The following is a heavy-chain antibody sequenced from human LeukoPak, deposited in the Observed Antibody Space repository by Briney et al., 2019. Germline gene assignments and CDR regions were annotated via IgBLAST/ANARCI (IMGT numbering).Heavy chain of an antibody. J-gene: IGHJ4*02. D-gene: IGHD6-13*01. CDR2: IWYDGSNK. CDR1: GFTFSSYG. V-gene: IGHV3-33*01. CDR3: ARGAGIRYYFDY. Sequence: GRSLRLSCAASGFTFSSYGMHWVRQAPGKGLEWVAVIWYDGSNKYYADSVKGRFTISRDNSKNTLYLQMNSLRAEDTAVYYCARGAGIRYYFDYWGQGTLVTVSS.